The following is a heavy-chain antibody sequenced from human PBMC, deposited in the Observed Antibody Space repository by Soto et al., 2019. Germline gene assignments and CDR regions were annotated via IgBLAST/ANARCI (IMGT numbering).Heavy chain of an antibody. V-gene: IGHV3-23*01. Sequence: PGGSLRLSCVASGFTFNSFDLDWVRRAPGKGLEWVSGISNDGVRTYYADSVKGRFTISRDNSKNTLSLQMNSLRAEDTAVYYCAKDSRRSSGWFYYDHWGQGALVTVSS. CDR3: AKDSRRSSGWFYYDH. J-gene: IGHJ4*02. CDR2: ISNDGVRT. D-gene: IGHD6-19*01. CDR1: GFTFNSFD.